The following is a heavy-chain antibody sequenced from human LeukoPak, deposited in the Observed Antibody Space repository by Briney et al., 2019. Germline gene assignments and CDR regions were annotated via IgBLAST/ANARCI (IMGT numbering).Heavy chain of an antibody. D-gene: IGHD3-9*01. Sequence: GGSLRLSCAASEFTFSTYWMSWVRQAPGKGLEWVADIKQDGSEKYYVHSVKGRFTISRQNAKNSLFLQMNSLRAEDTAVYYCARERKDILTGYYFFDYWGQGTLVTVSS. J-gene: IGHJ4*02. V-gene: IGHV3-7*01. CDR1: EFTFSTYW. CDR3: ARERKDILTGYYFFDY. CDR2: IKQDGSEK.